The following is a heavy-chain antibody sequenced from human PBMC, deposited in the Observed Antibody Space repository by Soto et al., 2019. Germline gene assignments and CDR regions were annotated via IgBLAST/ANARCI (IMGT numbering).Heavy chain of an antibody. D-gene: IGHD6-19*01. CDR2: IYYSGST. J-gene: IGHJ4*02. CDR3: ASLAVAGTRKDFDY. Sequence: SETLSLTCTVSGGSISSGGYYWSWIRQHPGKGLEWIGYIYYSGSTYYNPSLKSRVTISVDTSKSQFSLKLSSVTAADTAVYYCASLAVAGTRKDFDYWGQGTLVTVSS. CDR1: GGSISSGGYY. V-gene: IGHV4-31*03.